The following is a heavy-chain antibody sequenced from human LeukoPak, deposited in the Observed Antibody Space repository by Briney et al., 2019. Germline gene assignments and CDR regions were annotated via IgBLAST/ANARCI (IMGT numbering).Heavy chain of an antibody. J-gene: IGHJ3*02. Sequence: SVKVSCKASGGTFRSYATSWVRQAPGQGLEWMGRIIPIFGTRNYAQKFQGRVTIITDESTSTAYMELSSLRSEDTAVYYCARDTRRQSSSGYYLMDAFDIWGQGTMVTVSS. D-gene: IGHD3-22*01. CDR2: IIPIFGTR. V-gene: IGHV1-69*05. CDR3: ARDTRRQSSSGYYLMDAFDI. CDR1: GGTFRSYA.